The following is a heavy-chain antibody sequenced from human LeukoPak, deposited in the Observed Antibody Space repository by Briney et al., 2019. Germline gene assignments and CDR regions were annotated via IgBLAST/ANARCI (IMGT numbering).Heavy chain of an antibody. Sequence: PGGSLRLSCAAPGFTFDDYGMSWVRQAPGKGLEWVSGINWNGGSTGYADSVKGRFTISRDNAKNSLYLQMNSLRAEDTALYYCARVIVGATKDYYYYYSMDVWGKGTTVTVSS. V-gene: IGHV3-20*04. J-gene: IGHJ6*03. CDR3: ARVIVGATKDYYYYYSMDV. CDR1: GFTFDDYG. CDR2: INWNGGST. D-gene: IGHD1-26*01.